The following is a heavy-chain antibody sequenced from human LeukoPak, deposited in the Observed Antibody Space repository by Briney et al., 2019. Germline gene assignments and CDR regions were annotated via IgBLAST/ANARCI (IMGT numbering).Heavy chain of an antibody. V-gene: IGHV1-2*02. CDR2: INPNSGGT. CDR1: GYTFTGYY. CDR3: ARMTQGSPQYFQH. J-gene: IGHJ1*01. Sequence: ASVKVSCKASGYTFTGYYIHWVRQAPGQGLEWMGWINPNSGGTNNAQKFQGRVTMTTDTSISTAYMELSRLRSDDTAVYYCARMTQGSPQYFQHWGQGTLVTVSS.